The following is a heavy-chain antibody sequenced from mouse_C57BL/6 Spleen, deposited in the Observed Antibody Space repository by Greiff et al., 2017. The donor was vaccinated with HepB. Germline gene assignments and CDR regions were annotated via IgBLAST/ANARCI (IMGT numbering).Heavy chain of an antibody. Sequence: VQLQQPGAELVRPGTSVKLSCKASGYTFTSYWMHWVKQRPGQGLEWIGVIDPSDSYTNYNQKFKGKATLTVDTSSSTAYMQLSSLTSEDSAVYYCARDSSYGDVSYWYFDVWGTGTTVTVSS. J-gene: IGHJ1*03. D-gene: IGHD1-2*01. CDR2: IDPSDSYT. CDR1: GYTFTSYW. CDR3: ARDSSYGDVSYWYFDV. V-gene: IGHV1-59*01.